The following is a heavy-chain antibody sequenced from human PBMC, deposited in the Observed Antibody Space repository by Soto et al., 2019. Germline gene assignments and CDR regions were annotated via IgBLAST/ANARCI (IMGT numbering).Heavy chain of an antibody. Sequence: SETLSLTCAVYSGSFSGYYWSWIRQPPGKGLEWIGEINHSGSTNYNPSLKSRVTISVDTSKNQFSLKLSSVTAADTAVYYCARMGIQLRYYYYYGMDVWGQGTTVTVSS. CDR3: ARMGIQLRYYYYYGMDV. CDR2: INHSGST. V-gene: IGHV4-34*01. D-gene: IGHD5-18*01. CDR1: SGSFSGYY. J-gene: IGHJ6*02.